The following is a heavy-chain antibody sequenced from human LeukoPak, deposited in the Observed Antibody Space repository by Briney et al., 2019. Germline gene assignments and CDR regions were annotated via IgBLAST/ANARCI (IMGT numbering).Heavy chain of an antibody. CDR2: IYPGDSDT. CDR3: ARSGYDFWCGYYGPSYYYGMDV. V-gene: IGHV5-51*01. J-gene: IGHJ6*02. CDR1: GYSFTSYW. D-gene: IGHD3-3*01. Sequence: GESLKISCKGSGYSFTSYWISWVRQMPGKGLEWMGIIYPGDSDTRYSPSFQGQVTISADKSISTAYLQWSSLKASDTAMYYCARSGYDFWCGYYGPSYYYGMDVWGQGTTVTVSS.